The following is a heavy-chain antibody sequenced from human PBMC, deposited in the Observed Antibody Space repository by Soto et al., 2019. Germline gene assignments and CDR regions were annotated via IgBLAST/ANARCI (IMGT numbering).Heavy chain of an antibody. CDR3: ARDRVMELTTGYYYGMDV. Sequence: GGSLRLSCAASGFTFDDYAMHWVRQAPGKGLEWVSGISWNSGSIGYADSVKGRFTISRDNAKNSLYLQMNSLRAEDTALYYCARDRVMELTTGYYYGMDVWGQGTTVTVSS. CDR1: GFTFDDYA. J-gene: IGHJ6*02. D-gene: IGHD1-7*01. CDR2: ISWNSGSI. V-gene: IGHV3-9*01.